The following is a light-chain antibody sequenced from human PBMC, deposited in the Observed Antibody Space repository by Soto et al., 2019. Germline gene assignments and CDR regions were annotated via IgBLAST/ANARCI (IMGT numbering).Light chain of an antibody. CDR2: RDS. CDR3: AAWDDNLSGLYV. J-gene: IGLJ1*01. CDR1: ASTIGRNY. Sequence: QSVLAQSPSASATPGQRVTISCSGSASTIGRNYVYWYQQLPGTAPKLLIYRDSQRPSGVPDRFSGSKSGTSASLAISGLRSEDEADYYCAAWDDNLSGLYVFGAGTKVTVL. V-gene: IGLV1-47*01.